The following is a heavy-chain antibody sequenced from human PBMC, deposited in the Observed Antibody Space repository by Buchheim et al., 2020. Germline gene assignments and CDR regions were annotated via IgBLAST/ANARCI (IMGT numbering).Heavy chain of an antibody. J-gene: IGHJ2*01. CDR3: AKEAGDSSLYWYFDL. CDR1: GFTFSMYA. CDR2: TSSRGGST. Sequence: EVQLLESGGGLVQPGGSLRLSCAASGFTFSMYAMSWVRQAPGKGLEWVSVTSSRGGSTYYGDSVKGRFTISRDTSKNTLHLQMNSLRAEDTAVYYCAKEAGDSSLYWYFDLWGRGTL. D-gene: IGHD6-13*01. V-gene: IGHV3-23*01.